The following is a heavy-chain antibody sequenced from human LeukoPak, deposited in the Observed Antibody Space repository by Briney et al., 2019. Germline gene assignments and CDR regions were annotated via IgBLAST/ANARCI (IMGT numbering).Heavy chain of an antibody. CDR3: ARIPIRYCSSTSCYFPNKYNWFDP. J-gene: IGHJ5*02. CDR2: INHSGST. Sequence: KPSQTLSLTCTVSGGSISSGGYYWSWIRQPPGKGLEWIGEINHSGSTNYNPSLKSRVTISVDTSKNQFSLKLSSVTAADTAVYYCARIPIRYCSSTSCYFPNKYNWFDPWGQGTLVTVSS. V-gene: IGHV4-30-2*01. D-gene: IGHD2-2*01. CDR1: GGSISSGGYY.